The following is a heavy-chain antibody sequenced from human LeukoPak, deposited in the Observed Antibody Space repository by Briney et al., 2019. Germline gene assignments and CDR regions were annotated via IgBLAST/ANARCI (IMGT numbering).Heavy chain of an antibody. J-gene: IGHJ4*02. D-gene: IGHD4-17*01. CDR2: IFSGGST. V-gene: IGHV3-53*01. Sequence: PGGSLRPSCVASGFTVSSNYMSWVRQAPGKGLEWVSAIFSGGSTFYADSVKGRFTISRDNPRNTVYLQMNSLRAEDTALYYCAKGDYGDYAFDFWGQGTLVTVSS. CDR3: AKGDYGDYAFDF. CDR1: GFTVSSNY.